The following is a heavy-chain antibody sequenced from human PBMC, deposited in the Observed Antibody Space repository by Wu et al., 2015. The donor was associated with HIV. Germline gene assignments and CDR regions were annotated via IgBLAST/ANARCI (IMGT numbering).Heavy chain of an antibody. J-gene: IGHJ6*02. CDR3: AKTNRIVTNGIDFYHYYGMDV. Sequence: QVHLVQSGAEVKKPGSSVKVSCKASGGIFNNYAINWVRQTPGEGLEWMGRISPLFGRPKYAQRFQGRVTITADGSTSTAYMELSSLQSGDTAVYYCAKTNRIVTNGIDFYHYYGMDVWGQGTTVTVS. V-gene: IGHV1-69*13. D-gene: IGHD1-1*01. CDR2: ISPLFGRP. CDR1: GGIFNNYA.